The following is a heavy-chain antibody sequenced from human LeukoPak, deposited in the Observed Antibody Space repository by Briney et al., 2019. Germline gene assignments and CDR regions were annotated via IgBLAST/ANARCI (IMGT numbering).Heavy chain of an antibody. V-gene: IGHV4-34*01. Sequence: PSETLSLTCAVYGGSFSGHYWSWIRQTPGKGLERIGEINHSGSTNYNPSLKSRLTISVDRSKKQFSLKLNSVTAADTAVYYCARVSVGALDYWGQGTLVTVSS. J-gene: IGHJ4*02. CDR3: ARVSVGALDY. CDR1: GGSFSGHY. CDR2: INHSGST. D-gene: IGHD1-26*01.